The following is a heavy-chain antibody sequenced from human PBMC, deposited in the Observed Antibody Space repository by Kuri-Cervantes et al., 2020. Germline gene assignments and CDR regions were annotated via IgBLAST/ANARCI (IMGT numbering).Heavy chain of an antibody. CDR2: ISSSSSYI. Sequence: GGSLRLSCAASGFTFSSYSMNWVRQAPGKGLEWVSSISSSSSYIYYADSVKGRFTISRDNSKNTLYLQMNSLRAEDTAVYYCARDWGIAAEKGDYWGQGTLFTVSS. J-gene: IGHJ4*02. V-gene: IGHV3-21*01. CDR3: ARDWGIAAEKGDY. D-gene: IGHD6-13*01. CDR1: GFTFSSYS.